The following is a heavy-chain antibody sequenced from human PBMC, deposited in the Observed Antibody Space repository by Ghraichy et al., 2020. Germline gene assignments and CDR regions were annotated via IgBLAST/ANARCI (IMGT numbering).Heavy chain of an antibody. J-gene: IGHJ4*02. Sequence: SQTLSLTCSVSGASISGTGFYWGWIRPPPGKGLEWIGNIYYIGRTHYKPSLESRVTISVDTPKNQFSLKLSSVTASDTAVYYCASLDCSSTSCYVGYYFDSWGLGTLVTVSS. V-gene: IGHV4-39*01. CDR2: IYYIGRT. D-gene: IGHD2-2*01. CDR1: GASISGTGFY. CDR3: ASLDCSSTSCYVGYYFDS.